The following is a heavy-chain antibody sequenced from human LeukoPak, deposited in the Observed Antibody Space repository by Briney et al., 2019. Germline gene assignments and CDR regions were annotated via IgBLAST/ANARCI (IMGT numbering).Heavy chain of an antibody. CDR3: AKTVSGSYSYQGGDY. J-gene: IGHJ4*02. D-gene: IGHD3-10*01. CDR1: GFTFSSYA. Sequence: GGSLRLSSAASGFTFSSYAMTWVRQAPGKGLEWVSAISGSGGSAYYADSVKGRFTISRDNSKNTLYLQMNSLRAEDTAVYYCAKTVSGSYSYQGGDYWGQGTLVTVSS. V-gene: IGHV3-23*01. CDR2: ISGSGGSA.